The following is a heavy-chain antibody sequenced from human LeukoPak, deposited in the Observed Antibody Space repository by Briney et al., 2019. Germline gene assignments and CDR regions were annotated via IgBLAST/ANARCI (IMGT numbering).Heavy chain of an antibody. CDR3: ARTTTRDGYIDNFDY. V-gene: IGHV1-69*13. CDR1: GYTFTSYG. Sequence: VASVKVSCKASGYTFTSYGTSWVRQAPGQGLEWMGGIIPIFGTANYAQKFQGRVTITADESTSTAYMELSSLRSEDTAVYYCARTTTRDGYIDNFDYWGQGTLVTVSS. J-gene: IGHJ4*02. CDR2: IIPIFGTA. D-gene: IGHD5-24*01.